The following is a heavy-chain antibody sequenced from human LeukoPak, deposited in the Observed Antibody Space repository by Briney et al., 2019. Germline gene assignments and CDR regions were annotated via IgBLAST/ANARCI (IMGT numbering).Heavy chain of an antibody. V-gene: IGHV4-59*01. Sequence: PETLSLTCTVSGGSISSYYWSWIRQPPGKGLEWIGYIYYSGSTNYNPSLKSRVTISVDTSKNQFSLKLSSVTAADTAVYYCARGTTDNYDFWSGPDYWGQGTLVTVSS. CDR2: IYYSGST. J-gene: IGHJ4*02. CDR1: GGSISSYY. CDR3: ARGTTDNYDFWSGPDY. D-gene: IGHD3-3*01.